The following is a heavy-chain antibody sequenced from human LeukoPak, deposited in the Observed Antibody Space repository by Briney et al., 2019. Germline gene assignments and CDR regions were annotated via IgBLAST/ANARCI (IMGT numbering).Heavy chain of an antibody. CDR1: GGSIGSFPYY. D-gene: IGHD5-24*01. CDR3: ARTNHRRDEENRAFDI. V-gene: IGHV4-39*07. CDR2: VYYSGST. J-gene: IGHJ3*02. Sequence: SETLSLTCAVSGGSIGSFPYYWGWIRQPPVKGLEWIGSVYYSGSTYYNPSLKSRVAISVDTSKDQFSLKLSSVTAADTAVYYCARTNHRRDEENRAFDIWGQGTMVTVSS.